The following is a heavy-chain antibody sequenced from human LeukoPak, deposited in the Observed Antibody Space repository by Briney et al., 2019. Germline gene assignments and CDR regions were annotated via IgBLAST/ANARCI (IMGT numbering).Heavy chain of an antibody. J-gene: IGHJ3*02. Sequence: GASVKVSCKASGYTFTSYYMHWVRRAPGQGLEWMGIINPSGGSTSYAQKFQGRVTMTRDMSTSTVYMELSSLRSEDTAVYYCAREMALRYFDWLPYDAFDIWGQGTMVTVSS. CDR3: AREMALRYFDWLPYDAFDI. D-gene: IGHD3-9*01. CDR2: INPSGGST. V-gene: IGHV1-46*01. CDR1: GYTFTSYY.